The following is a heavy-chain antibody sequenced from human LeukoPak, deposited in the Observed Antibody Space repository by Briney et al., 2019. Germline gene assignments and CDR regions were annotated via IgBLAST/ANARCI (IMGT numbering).Heavy chain of an antibody. CDR2: MTSGGSTI. CDR3: ARDRDSYGSGRTGFDP. V-gene: IGHV3-48*03. J-gene: IGHJ5*02. Sequence: PGGSLRLSCAASGFTFSSYGMNWVRQAPGKGLEWVANMTSGGSTIYYADSVKGRFTISRDNAKNSLYLQMNNLRDEDTAVYYCARDRDSYGSGRTGFDPWGQGTLVTVSS. CDR1: GFTFSSYG. D-gene: IGHD3-10*01.